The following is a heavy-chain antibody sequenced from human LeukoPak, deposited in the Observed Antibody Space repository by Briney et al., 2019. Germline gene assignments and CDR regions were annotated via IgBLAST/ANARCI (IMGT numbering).Heavy chain of an antibody. CDR2: IKPDGTST. J-gene: IGHJ6*02. CDR3: ARDTYYYNSSAFYHYYYGMDV. Sequence: GGSLRLSCAASGFTFDDYAMHWVRQAPGKGLEWVARIKPDGTSTTYADSVKGRFTISRDNAKNTLYLQMNSLRVEDTAVYYCARDTYYYNSSAFYHYYYGMDVWGQGTTVTVSS. D-gene: IGHD3-22*01. V-gene: IGHV3-74*03. CDR1: GFTFDDYA.